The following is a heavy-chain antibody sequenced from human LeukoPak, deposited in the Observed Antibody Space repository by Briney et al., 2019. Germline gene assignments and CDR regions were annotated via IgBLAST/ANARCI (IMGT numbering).Heavy chain of an antibody. D-gene: IGHD3-22*01. J-gene: IGHJ4*02. CDR2: ISSSSSYI. Sequence: NPGGSLRLSCAASGVTFSSYSMNWVRQAPGKGVEWVSSISSSSSYIYYADSVKGQFTTSRDNAKNSLYLHMNSLRAEDTAVYYCARDLGDSSGYPDYWGQGTLVTVSS. CDR1: GVTFSSYS. V-gene: IGHV3-21*01. CDR3: ARDLGDSSGYPDY.